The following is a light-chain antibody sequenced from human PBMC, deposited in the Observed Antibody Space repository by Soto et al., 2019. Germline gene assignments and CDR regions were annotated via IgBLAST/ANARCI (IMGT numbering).Light chain of an antibody. CDR1: QSISSW. Sequence: DIQMTQSPSTLSASVGDRVTITCRASQSISSWLAWYQQKPGKAPKLLIYDAFSLESGVPSRYSGSVSGTEFTLTISSLQPDDFATYYCQQYNSYSPYTFGQGTKVEIK. CDR2: DAF. CDR3: QQYNSYSPYT. J-gene: IGKJ2*01. V-gene: IGKV1-5*01.